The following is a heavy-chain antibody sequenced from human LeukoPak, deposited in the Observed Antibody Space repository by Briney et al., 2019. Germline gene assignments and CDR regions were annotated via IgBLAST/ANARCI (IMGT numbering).Heavy chain of an antibody. V-gene: IGHV3-30*04. Sequence: PGGSLRLSCAASGFTFSSYAMHWVRQAPGKGLEWVAVISYDGSNKYYADSVKGRFTISRDNSKNTLYLQMNSLRAEDTAVYYCVRDDRGYSGYHFDYWGQGTLVTVSS. CDR3: VRDDRGYSGYHFDY. CDR2: ISYDGSNK. CDR1: GFTFSSYA. J-gene: IGHJ4*02. D-gene: IGHD5-12*01.